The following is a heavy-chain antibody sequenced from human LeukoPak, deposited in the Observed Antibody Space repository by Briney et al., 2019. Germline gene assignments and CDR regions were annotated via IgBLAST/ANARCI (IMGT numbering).Heavy chain of an antibody. CDR1: GFTLSSYW. CDR2: IKQDGSEK. CDR3: ARIIRGYADY. D-gene: IGHD5-12*01. V-gene: IGHV3-7*01. Sequence: PGGSLRLSCAASGFTLSSYWMSWVRQAPGKGLEWVANIKQDGSEKYYVDSVKGRFTISRDNAKNSLYLQMNSLRAEDTAVYYCARIIRGYADYWGQGTLVTVSS. J-gene: IGHJ4*02.